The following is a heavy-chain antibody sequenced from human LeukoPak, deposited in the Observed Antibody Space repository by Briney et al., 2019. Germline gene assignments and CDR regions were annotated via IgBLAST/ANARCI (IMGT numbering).Heavy chain of an antibody. CDR3: ARDRGVRGVSFSDY. J-gene: IGHJ4*02. Sequence: SETLSLTCTVSGGSISSYYWSWIRQPPGKGLEWIGYIYYSGSTNYNPSLKSRVTISVDTSKNQFSLKLSSVTAADTAVYYCARDRGVRGVSFSDYWGQGTLVTVSS. V-gene: IGHV4-59*01. D-gene: IGHD3-10*01. CDR2: IYYSGST. CDR1: GGSISSYY.